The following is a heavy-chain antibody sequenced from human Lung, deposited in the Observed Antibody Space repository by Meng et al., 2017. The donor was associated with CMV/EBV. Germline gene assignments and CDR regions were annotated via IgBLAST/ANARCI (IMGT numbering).Heavy chain of an antibody. J-gene: IGHJ5*02. CDR3: ATSRGSGWYRIGWFDP. CDR2: ISSSSSYI. V-gene: IGHV3-21*01. CDR1: GFTFSSYS. D-gene: IGHD6-19*01. Sequence: GGSLRLSCAASGFTFSSYSMNWVRQAPGKGLEWVSSISSSSSYIYYADSVKGRFTISRDNAKNSLYLQMNSLRAEDTAVYYCATSRGSGWYRIGWFDPWGQGTXVTVYS.